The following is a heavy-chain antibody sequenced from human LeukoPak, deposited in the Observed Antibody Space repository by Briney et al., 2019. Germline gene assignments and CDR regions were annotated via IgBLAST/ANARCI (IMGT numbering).Heavy chain of an antibody. V-gene: IGHV1-3*01. Sequence: ASVKVSCKASGYTFTSYAMHWVRQAPGQRLEWMGWINAGNGNTKYSQKLQGRVTMTTDTSTSTAQMELRSLRSDDTAVYYCARDPALIAVAGNDAFDIWGQGTMVTVSS. CDR3: ARDPALIAVAGNDAFDI. D-gene: IGHD6-19*01. J-gene: IGHJ3*02. CDR2: INAGNGNT. CDR1: GYTFTSYA.